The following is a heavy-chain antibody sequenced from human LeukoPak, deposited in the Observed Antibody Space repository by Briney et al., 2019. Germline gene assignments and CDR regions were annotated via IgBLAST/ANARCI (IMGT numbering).Heavy chain of an antibody. CDR3: AKYRVTAILYYLDY. D-gene: IGHD2-21*02. CDR2: ISGSGGST. J-gene: IGHJ4*02. Sequence: GGSLRLSCAASGFTFSNAWMSWVRQAPGKGLEWVSGISGSGGSTYYADSVKGRFTISRDNSKNTLYLQMDSLRAEDTAVYYCAKYRVTAILYYLDYWGQGTLVTVSS. V-gene: IGHV3-23*01. CDR1: GFTFSNAW.